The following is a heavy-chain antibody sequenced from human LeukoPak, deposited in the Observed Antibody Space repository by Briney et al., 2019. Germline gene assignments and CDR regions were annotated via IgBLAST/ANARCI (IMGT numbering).Heavy chain of an antibody. CDR3: ARDAYYDFWSGYYLGLYYFDY. V-gene: IGHV3-33*01. Sequence: PGGSLRLSCAASGFTFSSYGMHWVRQAPGKGLEWVAVIWYDGSNKYYADSVKGRFTISRDNSKNTLYLQMNSLRAEDTAVYYCARDAYYDFWSGYYLGLYYFDYWGQGTLVTVSS. CDR1: GFTFSSYG. D-gene: IGHD3-3*01. CDR2: IWYDGSNK. J-gene: IGHJ4*02.